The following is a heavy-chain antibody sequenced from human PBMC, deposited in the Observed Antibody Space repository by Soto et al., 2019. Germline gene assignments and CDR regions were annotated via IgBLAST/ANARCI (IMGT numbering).Heavy chain of an antibody. CDR1: GDTFTTYA. D-gene: IGHD3-16*02. Sequence: GGSMKVSCKTSGDTFTTYAIYWVRQAPGQRLEWLGWISIGNGYTKYSAKFQDRVTITWDTSATTAYIQLSSLISEDTAVYYCARFRSLGYNFFDYWGQGTLVTVSS. V-gene: IGHV1-3*04. CDR3: ARFRSLGYNFFDY. J-gene: IGHJ4*02. CDR2: ISIGNGYT.